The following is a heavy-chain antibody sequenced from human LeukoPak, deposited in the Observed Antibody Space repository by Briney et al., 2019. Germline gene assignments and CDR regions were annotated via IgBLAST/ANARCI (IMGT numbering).Heavy chain of an antibody. CDR2: ITSDGIDT. V-gene: IGHV3-74*01. J-gene: IGHJ4*02. CDR3: ARRDCGGDCQGH. CDR1: GFTFSNYW. D-gene: IGHD2-21*01. Sequence: GGSLRPSCAASGFTFSNYWMHWVRQAPGKGLVWVARITSDGIDTSYADSVKGRFTISRDNAKNMLYLQMNSLRAEDTAVYYCARRDCGGDCQGHWGQGTLVTVSS.